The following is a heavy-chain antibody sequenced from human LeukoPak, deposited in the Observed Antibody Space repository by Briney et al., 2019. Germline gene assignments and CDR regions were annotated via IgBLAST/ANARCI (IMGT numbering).Heavy chain of an antibody. Sequence: QSGGSLRLSCAASGFTFSSYGMSWVRQAPGKGLEWVSAISGSGGSTYYADSVKGRFTISRDNAENSLYLQMNSLRAEDTAVYYCARAYSTYHMDVWGKGTTVTVSS. CDR3: ARAYSTYHMDV. J-gene: IGHJ6*03. CDR1: GFTFSSYG. V-gene: IGHV3-23*01. D-gene: IGHD4-11*01. CDR2: ISGSGGST.